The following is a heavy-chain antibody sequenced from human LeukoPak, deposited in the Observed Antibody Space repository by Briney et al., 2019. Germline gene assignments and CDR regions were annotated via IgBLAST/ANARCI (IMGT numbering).Heavy chain of an antibody. Sequence: PSETLSLTCTVSGGSISSYYWSWIRQPPGKGLEWIGYIYYSGSTNYNPSLKSRVTISVDTSKNQFSLKLSSVTAADTAVYYCAGIDIYYYDSSGYYSFDYWGQGTLVTVSS. J-gene: IGHJ4*02. CDR3: AGIDIYYYDSSGYYSFDY. CDR2: IYYSGST. CDR1: GGSISSYY. V-gene: IGHV4-59*12. D-gene: IGHD3-22*01.